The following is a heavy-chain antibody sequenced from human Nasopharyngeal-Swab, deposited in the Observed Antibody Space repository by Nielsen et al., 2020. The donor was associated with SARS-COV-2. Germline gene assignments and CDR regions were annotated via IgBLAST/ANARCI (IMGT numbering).Heavy chain of an antibody. CDR3: AKTYYYGSGRTIWFDP. CDR1: GYSFSNYW. CDR2: IYPGDSDT. D-gene: IGHD3-10*01. Sequence: GESLKISCKGSGYSFSNYWIAWVRQMPEKGLEWMGIIYPGDSDTRYSPSFQGQVTISADKSISTVYLQWSSLKASDTAMYYCAKTYYYGSGRTIWFDPWGQGTFVTVSS. V-gene: IGHV5-51*01. J-gene: IGHJ5*02.